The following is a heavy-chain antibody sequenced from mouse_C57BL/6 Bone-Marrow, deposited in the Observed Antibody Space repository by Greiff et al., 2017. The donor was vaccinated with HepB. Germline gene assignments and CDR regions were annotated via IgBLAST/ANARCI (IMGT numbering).Heavy chain of an antibody. D-gene: IGHD2-3*01. CDR1: GFTFSSYA. CDR3: ARDLGDGYFDY. CDR2: ISDGGSYT. V-gene: IGHV5-4*01. Sequence: DVHLVESGGGLVKPGGSLKLSCAASGFTFSSYAMSWVRQTPEKRLEWVATISDGGSYTYDPDNVKGRFTISRDNAKNNLYLQMSHLKSEDTAMYYCARDLGDGYFDYWGQGTTLTVSS. J-gene: IGHJ2*01.